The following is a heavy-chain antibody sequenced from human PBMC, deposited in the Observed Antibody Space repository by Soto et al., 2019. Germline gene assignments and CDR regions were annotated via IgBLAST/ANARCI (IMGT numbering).Heavy chain of an antibody. CDR3: ARADRTLVTSYSLDV. J-gene: IGHJ6*02. CDR2: INHSGTI. V-gene: IGHV4-34*01. Sequence: QVQLQQWGAGLLKPSETLSLTCAVYGGSFSGYYWTWIRQPPGKGLEWIGEINHSGTINFNPSLKSRLTISLDTSTKHFSLKLSSVTDADTAAYYCARADRTLVTSYSLDVWGQGTTVTVSS. D-gene: IGHD2-21*02. CDR1: GGSFSGYY.